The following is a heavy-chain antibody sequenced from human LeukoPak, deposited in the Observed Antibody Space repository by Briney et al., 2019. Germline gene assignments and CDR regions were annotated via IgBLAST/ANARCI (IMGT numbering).Heavy chain of an antibody. CDR3: ARDWTWGLRLYY. CDR2: IDTGNGDT. J-gene: IGHJ4*02. CDR1: GYTFTSYT. V-gene: IGHV1-3*04. D-gene: IGHD3-16*01. Sequence: ASVKVSCNTSGYTFTSYTMHWVRQAPGQTLEWMGWIDTGNGDTKYSEKFHNRVNITRDTSASTAYLELSSLTSEDTAAYYCARDWTWGLRLYYWGQGTLVTVSS.